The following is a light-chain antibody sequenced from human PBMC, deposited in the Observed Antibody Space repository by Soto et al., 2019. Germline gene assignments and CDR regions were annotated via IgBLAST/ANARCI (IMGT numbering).Light chain of an antibody. Sequence: DIQMTQSPSTLSASVGDRVTITCRASQSISTCLAWFQQKPGKAPKLLLYKTSTLESGVPSRFSGSGSGTEFTLTISSLQPDDFATYYCQQYNSYPYTFGQGTKREIK. J-gene: IGKJ2*01. CDR2: KTS. CDR1: QSISTC. V-gene: IGKV1-5*03. CDR3: QQYNSYPYT.